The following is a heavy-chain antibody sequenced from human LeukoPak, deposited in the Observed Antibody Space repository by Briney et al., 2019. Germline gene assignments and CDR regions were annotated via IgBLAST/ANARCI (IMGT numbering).Heavy chain of an antibody. CDR3: ARDWGWPSGYPYP. J-gene: IGHJ5*02. Sequence: SETLSLICTVSGDSISRHYWSWIRQPPGKGLEWIGSLYYSGDTKYNPSLESRVTTSIDSSKNQFSLKLRSVTAADTAVYYCARDWGWPSGYPYPWGQGTLVTVSS. CDR1: GDSISRHY. CDR2: LYYSGDT. V-gene: IGHV4-59*11. D-gene: IGHD3-22*01.